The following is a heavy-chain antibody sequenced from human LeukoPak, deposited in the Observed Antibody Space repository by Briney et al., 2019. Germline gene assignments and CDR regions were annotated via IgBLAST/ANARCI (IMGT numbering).Heavy chain of an antibody. V-gene: IGHV3-30*01. D-gene: IGHD3-10*01. CDR2: ISYHGSNT. Sequence: GGSLRLSCAASGFTFSSYAMHWVRQAPGKGLEWVAVISYHGSNTYYADSVKGRFTISRDNPKNTLYLQLNSLRAEDSAVYYCARDSTYYYGSGSSGPHYFDSWGQGTLVTVSS. CDR1: GFTFSSYA. CDR3: ARDSTYYYGSGSSGPHYFDS. J-gene: IGHJ4*02.